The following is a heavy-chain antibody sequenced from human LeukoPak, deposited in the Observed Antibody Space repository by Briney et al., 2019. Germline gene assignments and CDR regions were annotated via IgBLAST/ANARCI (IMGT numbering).Heavy chain of an antibody. CDR2: ISSSSSYI. V-gene: IGHV3-21*04. D-gene: IGHD2-21*02. CDR3: AKDYCGGDCYSGWYFDL. Sequence: GGSLRLSCAASGFTFSSYSMNWVRQAPGKGLEWVSSISSSSSYIYYADSVKGRFTISRDNAKNSLYLQMNSLRAEDTSLYYCAKDYCGGDCYSGWYFDLWGRGALVTVSS. CDR1: GFTFSSYS. J-gene: IGHJ2*01.